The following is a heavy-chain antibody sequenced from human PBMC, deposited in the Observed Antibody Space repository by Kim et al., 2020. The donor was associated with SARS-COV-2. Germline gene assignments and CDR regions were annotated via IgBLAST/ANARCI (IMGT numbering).Heavy chain of an antibody. Sequence: TSGRTNYKPTLQSRVTMTVDMSKNQCSLKLSSVTAADTAVYYCASALGHWGQGTLVTVSS. CDR3: ASALGH. CDR2: TSGRT. V-gene: IGHV4-4*07. J-gene: IGHJ4*02. D-gene: IGHD3-16*02.